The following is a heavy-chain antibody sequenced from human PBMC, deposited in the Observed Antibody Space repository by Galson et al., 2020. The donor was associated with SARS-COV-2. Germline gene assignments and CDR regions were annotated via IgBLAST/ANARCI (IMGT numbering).Heavy chain of an antibody. CDR3: ARTIPTITRYYDYVWGSYPYDYGMDV. V-gene: IGHV1-8*01. Sequence: ASVKVSCKASGYTFTSNDINWVRQATGQGLEWMGWMNPNSGNTGYAQKFQGRVTMTRNTSISTAYMELSSLRSEDTAVYYCARTIPTITRYYDYVWGSYPYDYGMDVWGQGTTVTVSS. CDR2: MNPNSGNT. CDR1: GYTFTSND. J-gene: IGHJ6*02. D-gene: IGHD3-16*02.